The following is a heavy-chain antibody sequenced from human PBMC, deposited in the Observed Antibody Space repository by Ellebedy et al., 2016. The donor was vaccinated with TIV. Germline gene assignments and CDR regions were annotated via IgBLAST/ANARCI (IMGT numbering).Heavy chain of an antibody. D-gene: IGHD1-26*01. J-gene: IGHJ4*02. CDR3: ARWAGSSGSFQGPYDY. Sequence: AASVKVPCKASGGTFSNYAINWVRQAPGQGLEWMGRIIPILGIADYAQNFQGRVTFTADKSTSTAYMELSSLRSEDTAVYYCARWAGSSGSFQGPYDYWGQGTLVAVSS. CDR1: GGTFSNYA. CDR2: IIPILGIA. V-gene: IGHV1-69*04.